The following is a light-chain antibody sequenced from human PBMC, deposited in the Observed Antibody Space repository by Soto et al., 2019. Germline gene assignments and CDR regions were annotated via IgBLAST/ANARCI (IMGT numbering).Light chain of an antibody. CDR1: QSVRSTS. CDR2: GAS. V-gene: IGKV3-20*01. CDR3: QHYLNYPIT. J-gene: IGKJ5*01. Sequence: PGGRATLSCRASQSVRSTSLAWYQQKPGQAPRLLMYGASSRATGIPDKFSGSGSRTDFTLTITHLQSEDFATYYCQHYLNYPITFGQGTRLEIK.